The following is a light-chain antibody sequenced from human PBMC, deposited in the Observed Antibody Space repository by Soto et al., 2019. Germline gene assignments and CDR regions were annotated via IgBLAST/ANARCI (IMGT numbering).Light chain of an antibody. V-gene: IGKV3-11*01. Sequence: EIVLPQSPATLSLSPGARATLSCRASQSVSSYLAWYQQKPGQAPRLLIYDASNRATGIPARFSGSGSGTDFTLTISSLEPEDFAVYYCQQRSNWITVGQGTRLEIK. J-gene: IGKJ5*01. CDR1: QSVSSY. CDR3: QQRSNWIT. CDR2: DAS.